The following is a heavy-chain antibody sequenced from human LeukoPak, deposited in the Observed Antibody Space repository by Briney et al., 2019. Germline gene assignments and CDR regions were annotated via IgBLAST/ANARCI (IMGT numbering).Heavy chain of an antibody. D-gene: IGHD3-22*01. CDR1: GFTGSSYT. V-gene: IGHV3-30-3*02. CDR2: ISYDGSNK. Sequence: GESLRLSCARSGFTGSSYTIHWFRQAPGKRLEWVAVISYDGSNKYYADSVKGRFTISRDNSKNTLYLHMNSLRAEDTAVYYCAKRSSSAIDYWGQGTLVTVSS. J-gene: IGHJ4*02. CDR3: AKRSSSAIDY.